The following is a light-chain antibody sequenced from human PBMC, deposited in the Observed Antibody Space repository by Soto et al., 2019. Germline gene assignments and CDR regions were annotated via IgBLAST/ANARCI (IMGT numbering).Light chain of an antibody. CDR3: QQYNKWPLT. V-gene: IGKV3D-15*01. CDR2: RTS. Sequence: EIVLTQSPGTLSLSPGERATLSCRASQSFNSIYLAWYQQKPGQAPRLLIYRTSNRATGIPDRFSGSASGTEFTLTISSLQSEDFTVYYCQQYNKWPLTFGQGTMVDI. CDR1: QSFNSIY. J-gene: IGKJ1*01.